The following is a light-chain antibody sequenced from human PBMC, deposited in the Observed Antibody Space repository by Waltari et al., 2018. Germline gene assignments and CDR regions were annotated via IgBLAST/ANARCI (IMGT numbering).Light chain of an antibody. CDR1: QGISNS. CDR2: DSS. J-gene: IGKJ4*01. Sequence: DIQMTQSPSSLSASTGDSFPITCRASQGISNSLAWYQQKPGNAPTLLLSDSSRLETGVPSRFTGSRSGTDYTLTISSLQPEDFASYYCQQYYSIPLTFGGGTKVEIK. V-gene: IGKV1-NL1*01. CDR3: QQYYSIPLT.